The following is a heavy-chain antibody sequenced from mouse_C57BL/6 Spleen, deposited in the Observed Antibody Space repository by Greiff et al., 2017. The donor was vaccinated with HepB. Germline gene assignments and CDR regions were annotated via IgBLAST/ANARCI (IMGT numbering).Heavy chain of an antibody. V-gene: IGHV1-55*01. CDR3: ARGDYYGSSGFAY. CDR2: IYTGSGGT. D-gene: IGHD1-1*01. Sequence: QVQLQQPGAELVKPGASVKMSCKASGYTFTSYWITWVKQRPGQGLEWIGDIYTGSGGTNYNEKFKSKATLTVDTSTSTAYMQLSSLPSEDSAGYYSARGDYYGSSGFAYWGPGTLVTVSA. CDR1: GYTFTSYW. J-gene: IGHJ3*01.